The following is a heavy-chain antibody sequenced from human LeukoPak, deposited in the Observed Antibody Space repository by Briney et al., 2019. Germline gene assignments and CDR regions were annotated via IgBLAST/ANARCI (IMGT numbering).Heavy chain of an antibody. J-gene: IGHJ3*02. CDR2: IIPILGIA. CDR1: GYTFTGYY. V-gene: IGHV1-69*02. D-gene: IGHD4-23*01. Sequence: SVKVSCKASGYTFTGYYVHWVRQAPGQGLEWMGRIIPILGIANYAQKFQGRVTITADKSTSTGYMELSSLRSDDTAVFYCATTPPHDYGGAFDIWGQGTMVTVSS. CDR3: ATTPPHDYGGAFDI.